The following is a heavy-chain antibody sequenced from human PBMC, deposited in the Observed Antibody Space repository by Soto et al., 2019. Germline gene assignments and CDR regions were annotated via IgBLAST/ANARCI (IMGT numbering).Heavy chain of an antibody. V-gene: IGHV3-74*01. D-gene: IGHD6-13*01. CDR3: ARGGYSSSWRIDY. Sequence: GGSLRLSCAASGFTFSSCWMHWVRQAPGKGLVWVSRINSDGSSTSYADSVKGRFTISRDNAKNTLYLQMNSLRAEDTAVYYCARGGYSSSWRIDYWGQGTLVTVSS. J-gene: IGHJ4*02. CDR2: INSDGSST. CDR1: GFTFSSCW.